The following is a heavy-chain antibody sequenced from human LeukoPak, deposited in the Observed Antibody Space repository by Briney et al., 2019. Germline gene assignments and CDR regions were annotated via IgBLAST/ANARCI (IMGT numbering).Heavy chain of an antibody. Sequence: GGSLRLSCAASGFTFSSYSMNWVRQAPGKGLEWVSYISSSSSTIYYADSVKGRFTISRDNANNSLYLQMISLRAEDTAVYYCARGSAVVGTTTWFDYWGQGTLVTVSS. D-gene: IGHD1-26*01. CDR2: ISSSSSTI. CDR1: GFTFSSYS. CDR3: ARGSAVVGTTTWFDY. V-gene: IGHV3-48*01. J-gene: IGHJ4*02.